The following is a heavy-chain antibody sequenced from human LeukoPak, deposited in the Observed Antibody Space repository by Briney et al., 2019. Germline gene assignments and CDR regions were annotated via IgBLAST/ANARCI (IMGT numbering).Heavy chain of an antibody. Sequence: SVKLSCKASGGTFSTYTISWVRQAPGQGLEWMGRIIPILGITNYAQNFQGRVTITADKSTSTAYMELSSLRTEDTAVYYCARGYQLPSYYYYYMDVWGKGPTVTASS. CDR1: GGTFSTYT. CDR3: ARGYQLPSYYYYYMDV. J-gene: IGHJ6*03. CDR2: IIPILGIT. V-gene: IGHV1-69*02. D-gene: IGHD2-2*01.